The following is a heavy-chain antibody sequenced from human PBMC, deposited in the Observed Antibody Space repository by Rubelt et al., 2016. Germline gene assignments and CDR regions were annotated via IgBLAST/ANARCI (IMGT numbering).Heavy chain of an antibody. CDR1: GFTVSSNY. CDR3: ARNWGFDY. CDR2: IYSGGST. J-gene: IGHJ4*02. V-gene: IGHV3-66*01. D-gene: IGHD7-27*01. Sequence: GGVVQPGRSLRLSCAASGFTVSSNYMSWVRQAPGKGLEWVSVIYSGGSTYYADSVKGRFTISRGNSKNTLYLQMNSLRAEDTAVYYCARNWGFDYWGQGTLVTVYS.